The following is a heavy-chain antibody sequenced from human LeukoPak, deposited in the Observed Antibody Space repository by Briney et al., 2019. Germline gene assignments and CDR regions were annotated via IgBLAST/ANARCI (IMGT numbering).Heavy chain of an antibody. CDR3: ARDPLTFGNYGMDV. J-gene: IGHJ6*02. V-gene: IGHV3-33*08. D-gene: IGHD3-16*01. CDR2: IWYDGSNK. Sequence: GGSLRLSCAASGFTFSSYGMHWVRQAPGKGLEWVAVIWYDGSNKYYADSVKGRFTISRDNSKNTLYLQMNSLRAEDTAVYYCARDPLTFGNYGMDVWGQGTTVTVSS. CDR1: GFTFSSYG.